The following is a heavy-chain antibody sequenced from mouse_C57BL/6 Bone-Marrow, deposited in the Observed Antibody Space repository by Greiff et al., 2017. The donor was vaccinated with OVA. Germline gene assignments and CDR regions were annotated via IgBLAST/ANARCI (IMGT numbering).Heavy chain of an antibody. CDR1: GYAFSSYW. V-gene: IGHV1-80*01. CDR2: IYPGDGDT. CDR3: ARQLRLHAMNY. Sequence: VQVVESGAELVKPGASVTISCKASGYAFSSYWMNWVQQWPGKGLEWIGLIYPGDGDTNYNGLFKGMATLTTDKSTSTAFMQLSSLTSEDSAVYFCARQLRLHAMNYGGQGTSVTVSS. D-gene: IGHD3-2*02. J-gene: IGHJ4*01.